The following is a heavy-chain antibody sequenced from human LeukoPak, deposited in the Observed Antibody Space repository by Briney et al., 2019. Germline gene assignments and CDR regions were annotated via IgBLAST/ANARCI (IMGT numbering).Heavy chain of an antibody. CDR1: GFTFSSYA. Sequence: GGSLRLSCAASGFTFSSYAMTWVRQAPGKGLEWVSAISGSGVGTYYADSVKGRFTISRDNSKNTLYLQMSSLRAEDTAVYYCAKDYRYCTSTSCYGDDAFDIWGQGTMVTVSS. CDR3: AKDYRYCTSTSCYGDDAFDI. D-gene: IGHD2-2*01. CDR2: ISGSGVGT. V-gene: IGHV3-23*01. J-gene: IGHJ3*02.